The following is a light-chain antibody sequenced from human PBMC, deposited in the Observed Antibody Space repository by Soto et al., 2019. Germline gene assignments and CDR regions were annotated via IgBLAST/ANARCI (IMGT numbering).Light chain of an antibody. CDR2: LNSDGSH. V-gene: IGLV4-69*01. Sequence: QSVLTQSPSASASLGASVKLTCTLSSGHSSYAIVWHQQQPEKGPRYLMKLNSDGSHSKGDGIPDRFSGSSSGAERYLTISSLQSEDEADYYCQTWGTGIHVFGTGTKLTVL. CDR3: QTWGTGIHV. CDR1: SGHSSYA. J-gene: IGLJ1*01.